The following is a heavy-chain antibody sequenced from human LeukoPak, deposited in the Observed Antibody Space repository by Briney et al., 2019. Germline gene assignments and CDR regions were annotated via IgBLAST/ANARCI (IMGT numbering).Heavy chain of an antibody. J-gene: IGHJ4*02. D-gene: IGHD3-9*01. CDR2: ISGSGGST. CDR1: GFTFSSYA. Sequence: QPGGSLRLSCAASGFTFSSYAMSWVRQAPGKGLEWVSAISGSGGSTYYADSVKGRFTISRDNSKNTLYLQMNSPRAEDTAVYYCAKDLFDWLLLGTFDYWGQGTLVTVSS. V-gene: IGHV3-23*01. CDR3: AKDLFDWLLLGTFDY.